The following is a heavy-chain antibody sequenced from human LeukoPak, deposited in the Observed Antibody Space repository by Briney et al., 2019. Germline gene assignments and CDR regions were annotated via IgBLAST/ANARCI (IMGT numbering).Heavy chain of an antibody. D-gene: IGHD4-17*01. CDR1: GFTFNTW. V-gene: IGHV3-74*01. Sequence: GGSLRLSCAASGFTFNTWMHWVRQAPGKGLVWVSLINNDGNTITYADSVKGRFSVSRDDAKNTLYLQMSSLRDEDTAVYYCVRDTSVTRMDVWGKGTTVTVSS. CDR2: INNDGNTI. J-gene: IGHJ6*04. CDR3: VRDTSVTRMDV.